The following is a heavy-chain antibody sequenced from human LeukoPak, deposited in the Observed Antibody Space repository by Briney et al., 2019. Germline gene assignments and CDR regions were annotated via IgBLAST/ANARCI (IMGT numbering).Heavy chain of an antibody. Sequence: GRSLRLSCAASGYISSSYGMHWVRQAPGKGLEWVAAIWYDGSNKYYVDSVKGRFTISRDDSKSTLYLQMNSLRAEDTAVFYCARDISRGFTTVDYWGQGTLVTVSS. V-gene: IGHV3-33*01. CDR3: ARDISRGFTTVDY. D-gene: IGHD3-22*01. CDR1: GYISSSYG. CDR2: IWYDGSNK. J-gene: IGHJ4*02.